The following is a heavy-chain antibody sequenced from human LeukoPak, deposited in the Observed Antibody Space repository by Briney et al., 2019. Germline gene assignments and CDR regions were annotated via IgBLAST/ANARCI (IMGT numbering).Heavy chain of an antibody. V-gene: IGHV1-46*01. D-gene: IGHD3-22*01. CDR2: INPSGGST. CDR1: GYTFASYY. CDR3: ARDPPHYYDSSGLGL. J-gene: IGHJ4*02. Sequence: ASVKVSCKASGYTFASYYMHWVRQAPGQGLEWMGIINPSGGSTSYAQKFQGRVTMTRDMSTSTVYMELSSLRSEDTAVYYCARDPPHYYDSSGLGLWGQGTLVTVSS.